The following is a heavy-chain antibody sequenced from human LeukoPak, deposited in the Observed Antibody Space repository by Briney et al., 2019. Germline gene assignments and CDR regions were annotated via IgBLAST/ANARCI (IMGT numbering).Heavy chain of an antibody. Sequence: PGGSLRLSCAASGFTFSSSGMHWVRQAPGKGLEWVAFIRYDGSNKYYADSVKGRFTISRDNSKNTLYLQMNSLRAEDTAVYYCARDGYSSWYVVTRYFDYWGQGTLVTVSS. CDR2: IRYDGSNK. CDR3: ARDGYSSWYVVTRYFDY. V-gene: IGHV3-30*02. D-gene: IGHD6-13*01. J-gene: IGHJ4*02. CDR1: GFTFSSSG.